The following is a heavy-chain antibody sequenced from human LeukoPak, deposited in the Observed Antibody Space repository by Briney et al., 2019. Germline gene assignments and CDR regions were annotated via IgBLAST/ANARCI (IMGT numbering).Heavy chain of an antibody. V-gene: IGHV3-23*01. D-gene: IGHD4-17*01. Sequence: GGSLRLSCTASGFTFNNYAMTWVRQAPGKGLEWVSAISGNAARTYYTDSVKGRFTISRDNSKNTLYLQMNSLRAGATAIYYCARTYGDYAHLDFWGQGTLVTVSS. CDR2: ISGNAART. CDR1: GFTFNNYA. CDR3: ARTYGDYAHLDF. J-gene: IGHJ4*02.